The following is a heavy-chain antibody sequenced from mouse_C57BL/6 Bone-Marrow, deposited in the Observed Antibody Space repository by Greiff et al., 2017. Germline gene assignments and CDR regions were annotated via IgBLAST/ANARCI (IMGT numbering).Heavy chain of an antibody. CDR3: ARERYYGSSYWYFDV. J-gene: IGHJ1*03. V-gene: IGHV1-62-3*01. CDR2: IDPNSGST. D-gene: IGHD1-1*01. Sequence: QVQLQQPGAELVKPGASVKLSCKASGYTFTSYWMHWVKQRPGRGLEWIGRIDPNSGSTNYNEKFKSKATLTVDKSSSTAYMQLSSLTSEDSAVYYCARERYYGSSYWYFDVWGTGTTVTVSS. CDR1: GYTFTSYW.